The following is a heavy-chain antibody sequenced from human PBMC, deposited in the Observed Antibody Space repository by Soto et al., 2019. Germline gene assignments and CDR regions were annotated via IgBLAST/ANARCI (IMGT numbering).Heavy chain of an antibody. J-gene: IGHJ2*01. D-gene: IGHD6-13*01. CDR3: AKHQWYSTSYYGYVDL. Sequence: EVQLVESGGGLVQPGRSLSLSCAASGFTFDDYAMHWVRQPPGKGLEWVSGITWNSGIIGYADSVKGRFTISRDNAKNSLYLQMNSLRPEDTALYYCAKHQWYSTSYYGYVDLWGRGTLVTVSS. CDR2: ITWNSGII. V-gene: IGHV3-9*01. CDR1: GFTFDDYA.